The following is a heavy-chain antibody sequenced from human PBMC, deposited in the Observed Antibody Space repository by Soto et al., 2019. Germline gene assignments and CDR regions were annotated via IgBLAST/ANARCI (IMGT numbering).Heavy chain of an antibody. Sequence: SETLSLTCTVSGGSISSYYWSWIRQPAGKGPEWIGRIYSTGSTNYNPSLKSRVTMSVDTSKNQFSLKLSSVTASDTAIYYCTKGATSPFDSWGQGTRVTVSS. CDR3: TKGATSPFDS. CDR2: IYSTGST. D-gene: IGHD3-16*01. V-gene: IGHV4-4*07. J-gene: IGHJ4*02. CDR1: GGSISSYY.